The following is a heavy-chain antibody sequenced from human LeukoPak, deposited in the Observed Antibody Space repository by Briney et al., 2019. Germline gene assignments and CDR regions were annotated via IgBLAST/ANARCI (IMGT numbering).Heavy chain of an antibody. CDR2: INSDGSST. D-gene: IGHD2-2*01. CDR3: ARVLGYCSSTSCSGWFDP. J-gene: IGHJ5*02. CDR1: GFTLSSYW. V-gene: IGHV3-74*01. Sequence: GGSLRLSCAASGFTLSSYWMHWVRQAPGKGVVWVSRINSDGSSTSYADSVKGRFTISRDNAKNTLYLQMNSLRAEDTAVYYCARVLGYCSSTSCSGWFDPWGQGTLVTVSS.